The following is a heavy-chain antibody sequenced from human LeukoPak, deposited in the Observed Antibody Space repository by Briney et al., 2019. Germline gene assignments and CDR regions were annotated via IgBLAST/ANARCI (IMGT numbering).Heavy chain of an antibody. Sequence: GGSLRLSCAASGFTFDDYTMHWVRQAPGKGLEWVSLISWDGGSTYYADSVKGRFTISRDNSKNSLYLQMNSLRTEDTALYYCAKESIAAAGTLDYWGQGTLVTVSS. CDR3: AKESIAAAGTLDY. V-gene: IGHV3-43*01. J-gene: IGHJ4*02. CDR2: ISWDGGST. CDR1: GFTFDDYT. D-gene: IGHD6-13*01.